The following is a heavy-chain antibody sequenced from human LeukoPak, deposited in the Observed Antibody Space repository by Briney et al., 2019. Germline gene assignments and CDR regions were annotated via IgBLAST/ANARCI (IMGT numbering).Heavy chain of an antibody. J-gene: IGHJ4*02. V-gene: IGHV6-1*01. CDR2: TYYMSKWYN. D-gene: IGHD6-13*01. CDR3: ARDRWSYYFDY. Sequence: SQTLSLTHALSGDSVPSNSAAWHWMRQSPSRGLEWLGRTYYMSKWYNDYAVSVKSRITINPDTSKNQFSLQLNSVTPEDTAVYYCARDRWSYYFDYWGQGTLVTVSS. CDR1: GDSVPSNSAA.